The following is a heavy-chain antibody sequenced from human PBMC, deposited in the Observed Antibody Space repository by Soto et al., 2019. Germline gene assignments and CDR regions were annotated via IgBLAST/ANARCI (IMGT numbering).Heavy chain of an antibody. Sequence: GGSLRLSCAASGFTFSSYGMHWVRQAPGKGLEWVAVIWYDGSNKYYADSVKGRFTISRDNSKNTLYLQMNSLRAEDTAVYYCARGSGSTDRYFHSRGQGTLVPVPP. CDR1: GFTFSSYG. V-gene: IGHV3-33*01. D-gene: IGHD3-22*01. CDR3: ARGSGSTDRYFHS. CDR2: IWYDGSNK. J-gene: IGHJ4*02.